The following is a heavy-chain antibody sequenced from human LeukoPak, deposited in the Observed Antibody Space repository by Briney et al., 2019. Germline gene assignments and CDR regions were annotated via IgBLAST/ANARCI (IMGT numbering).Heavy chain of an antibody. Sequence: SETLSLTCTVSGGSISSTTYYWAWIRQPPGKGLEWIGSIYKTGSTNYSPSLKSRVFISVDTSNNQFSLKLSSVTAADTAVYYCARRQDYYDSIYFDYWGQGTLVTVSS. V-gene: IGHV4-39*01. D-gene: IGHD3-22*01. J-gene: IGHJ4*02. CDR2: IYKTGST. CDR1: GGSISSTTYY. CDR3: ARRQDYYDSIYFDY.